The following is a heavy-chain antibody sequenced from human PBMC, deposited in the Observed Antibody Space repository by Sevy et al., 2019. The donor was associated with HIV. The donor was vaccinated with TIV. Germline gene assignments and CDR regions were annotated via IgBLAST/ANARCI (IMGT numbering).Heavy chain of an antibody. D-gene: IGHD6-19*01. Sequence: SETLSLTCTISGGSISSSSYYWGWIRQPPGKGLEWMGSLYSTGATSYNPSLESRVTVSAATSRNRFYLKLDSVSAADTAVYYCATRLPSGWYEGTGGYFDLWGRGTLVTVSS. CDR3: ATRLPSGWYEGTGGYFDL. J-gene: IGHJ2*01. V-gene: IGHV4-39*01. CDR2: LYSTGAT. CDR1: GGSISSSSYY.